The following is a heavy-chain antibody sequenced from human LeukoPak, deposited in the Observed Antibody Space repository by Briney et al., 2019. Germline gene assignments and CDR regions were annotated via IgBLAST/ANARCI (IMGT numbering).Heavy chain of an antibody. CDR2: IYYSGST. V-gene: IGHV4-31*03. CDR3: ARILSASGGYKFDS. CDR1: GGSIRSGGTYF. J-gene: IGHJ4*02. D-gene: IGHD3-22*01. Sequence: SQTPSLTCTVSGGSIRSGGTYFWSWIRQHPGKGLEWIGYIYYSGSTYYNPSLKSRVSISVDTSKNQFSLKLSSVTAADTAVYYCARILSASGGYKFDSWGQGTLVTVSS.